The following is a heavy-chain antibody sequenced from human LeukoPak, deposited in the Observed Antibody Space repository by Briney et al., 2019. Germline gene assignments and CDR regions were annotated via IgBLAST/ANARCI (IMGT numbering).Heavy chain of an antibody. J-gene: IGHJ5*02. D-gene: IGHD6-13*01. V-gene: IGHV4-38-2*01. Sequence: SETLSLTCAVSGYSISSGYYWGWIRPPPGKGLEWTGSIYHSGSTYYNPSLKSRVTISVDTSKNQFSLNLSSVAAADTAVYYCARGGIVAAGTSRFDTWGQGTLVTVSS. CDR3: ARGGIVAAGTSRFDT. CDR1: GYSISSGYY. CDR2: IYHSGST.